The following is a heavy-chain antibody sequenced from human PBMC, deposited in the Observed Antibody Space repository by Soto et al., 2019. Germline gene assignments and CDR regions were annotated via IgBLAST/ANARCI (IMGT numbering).Heavy chain of an antibody. CDR3: ATTRVGPCSSSICFSGIFDGMDV. Sequence: PGGSLRLSCAASGFTISNYGMHWVRQAPGKGLEWVAVISYDGTITYYADSVKGRFTIPRDNSKNTLYLQMNSLRTEDTAVYYCATTRVGPCSSSICFSGIFDGMDVWGQGTTVTVSS. V-gene: IGHV3-30-3*01. J-gene: IGHJ6*02. D-gene: IGHD2-2*01. CDR1: GFTISNYG. CDR2: ISYDGTIT.